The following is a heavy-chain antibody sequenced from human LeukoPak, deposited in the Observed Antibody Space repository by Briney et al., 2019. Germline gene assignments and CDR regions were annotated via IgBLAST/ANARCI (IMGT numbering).Heavy chain of an antibody. CDR3: AKGYSSSWRGYFDY. J-gene: IGHJ4*02. Sequence: GGSLRLSCAASGFTFSSYAMSWVRQAPGKGLEWVSAISGSGGSTYYADSVKGRFTISRDNSKNTLHLQMNSLRAEDTAVYYCAKGYSSSWRGYFDYWGQGTLVTVSS. CDR2: ISGSGGST. D-gene: IGHD6-13*01. V-gene: IGHV3-23*01. CDR1: GFTFSSYA.